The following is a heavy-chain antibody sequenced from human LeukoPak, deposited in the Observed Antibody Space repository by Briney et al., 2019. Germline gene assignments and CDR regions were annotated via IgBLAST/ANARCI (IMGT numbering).Heavy chain of an antibody. CDR3: AASSRLWASHQTGAFDY. D-gene: IGHD3-16*01. CDR1: GFTFTSSA. Sequence: ASVKVSCKASGFTFTSSAMQWVRQARGQRLEWIGWIVVGSGNTNYAQKFQERVTITRDMSTSTAYMELSSLRSEDTAVYYCAASSRLWASHQTGAFDYWGQGTRVTVSS. J-gene: IGHJ4*02. CDR2: IVVGSGNT. V-gene: IGHV1-58*02.